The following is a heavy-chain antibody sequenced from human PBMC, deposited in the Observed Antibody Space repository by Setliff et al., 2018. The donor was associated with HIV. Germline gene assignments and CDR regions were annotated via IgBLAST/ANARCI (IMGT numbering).Heavy chain of an antibody. V-gene: IGHV1-18*04. D-gene: IGHD3-10*01. Sequence: ASVKVSCKASGYSFTFYGLHWVRQAPGQGLEWMGWVSVYNGNTKYAENFQDRLTLTTDASTGTGFMELRGLGSDDTAVYYCATPGVGAGAFDIWGRGTMVTVSS. CDR3: ATPGVGAGAFDI. J-gene: IGHJ3*02. CDR1: GYSFTFYG. CDR2: VSVYNGNT.